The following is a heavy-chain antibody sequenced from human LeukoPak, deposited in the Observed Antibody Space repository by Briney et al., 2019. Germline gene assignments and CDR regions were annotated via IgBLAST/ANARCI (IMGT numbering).Heavy chain of an antibody. D-gene: IGHD3-16*01. CDR1: GGSISGHY. J-gene: IGHJ6*02. V-gene: IGHV4-59*11. CDR2: IHYTGKP. CDR3: ARFGVDYDMDV. Sequence: PSETLSLTCSVSGGSISGHYWTWIRQPPGKGLEWIGQIHYTGKPDYNPSPKSRITISVDTSKNQVSLQVSSVTAADSAIYYCARFGVDYDMDVWGHGTTVTVFS.